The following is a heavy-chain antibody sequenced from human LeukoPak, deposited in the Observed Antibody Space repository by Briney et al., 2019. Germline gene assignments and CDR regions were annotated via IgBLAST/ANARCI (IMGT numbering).Heavy chain of an antibody. D-gene: IGHD3-22*01. Sequence: SETLSLTCTVSGGSISSSSYYWGWIRQPPGKGLEWIGSIYYSGSTYYNPSLKSRVTISVDTSKNQFSLKLSSVTAADTAVYYCAAYYCDSSGYQPIDYWGQGTLVTVSS. CDR2: IYYSGST. CDR3: AAYYCDSSGYQPIDY. J-gene: IGHJ4*02. CDR1: GGSISSSSYY. V-gene: IGHV4-39*01.